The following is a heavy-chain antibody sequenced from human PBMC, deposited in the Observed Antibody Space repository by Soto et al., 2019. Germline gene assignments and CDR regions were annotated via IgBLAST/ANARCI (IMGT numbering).Heavy chain of an antibody. CDR1: GFTFTTYS. D-gene: IGHD3-16*01. V-gene: IGHV3-21*01. J-gene: IGHJ3*02. CDR2: ISSGSSYI. CDR3: ARVPRGNSYAFGAFDI. Sequence: EVQLVESGGGLVKPGGYLRLSCAASGFTFTTYSMNWVRQAPGKGLEWVSSISSGSSYIYYADSVKGRFTVSRDNAENSLSLQMNSLRAEDTAVYYCARVPRGNSYAFGAFDIWGQGTMVTVSS.